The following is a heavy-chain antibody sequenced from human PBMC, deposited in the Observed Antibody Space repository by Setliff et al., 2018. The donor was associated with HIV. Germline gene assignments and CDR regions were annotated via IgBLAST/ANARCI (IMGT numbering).Heavy chain of an antibody. CDR3: ARDTYDSRGYFFGY. CDR1: GGPISSYY. J-gene: IGHJ4*02. Sequence: KPSETLSLTCTVSGGPISSYYWSWIRQPPGKGLEWIGYIFYTGSTSYNPSLKSRVTISVDTSKNQFSLNLNSVTAADTAVYYCARDTYDSRGYFFGYWGQGTLVTVSS. V-gene: IGHV4-59*12. D-gene: IGHD3-22*01. CDR2: IFYTGST.